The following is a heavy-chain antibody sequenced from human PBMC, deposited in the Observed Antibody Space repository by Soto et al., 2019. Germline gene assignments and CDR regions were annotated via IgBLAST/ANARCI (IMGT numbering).Heavy chain of an antibody. D-gene: IGHD1-26*01. CDR3: TSPGEWELQHYFDY. CDR1: GFTFSGSA. V-gene: IGHV3-73*02. Sequence: EVQLVESGGGLVQPGGSLKLSCAASGFTFSGSAMHWVRQASGKGLEWVGRIRSKANSYATAYAASVKGRFTISRDDSKNTAYPQMNSLKTEDTAVYYCTSPGEWELQHYFDYWGQGTLVTVSS. CDR2: IRSKANSYAT. J-gene: IGHJ4*02.